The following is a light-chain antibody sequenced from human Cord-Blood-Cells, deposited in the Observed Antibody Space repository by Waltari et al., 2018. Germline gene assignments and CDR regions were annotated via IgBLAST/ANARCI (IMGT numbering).Light chain of an antibody. J-gene: IGKJ1*01. V-gene: IGKV1-5*03. Sequence: DIQMTQSPSTLSASVGDRVTITCRASQSISSWLAWYQQKPGKAPKLLIYKASSLESGVPSRFSCSGSGTEFTLTISSLQPDDFATYYCQQYNSYSQTFGQGTNVEIK. CDR1: QSISSW. CDR2: KAS. CDR3: QQYNSYSQT.